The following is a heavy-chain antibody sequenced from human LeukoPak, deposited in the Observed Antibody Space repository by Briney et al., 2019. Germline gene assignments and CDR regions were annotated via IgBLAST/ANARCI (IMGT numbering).Heavy chain of an antibody. V-gene: IGHV3-15*01. CDR2: IKSKTDGGTT. CDR1: GFPFSNAR. CDR3: TTAGSNYEVEFFDY. Sequence: GGPLRLPCGASGFPFSNARMRWAREATGKGLEWVGRIKSKTDGGTTDYAAPVKGRFTISRDDSKNTLYLQMNSLKTEDTAVYYCTTAGSNYEVEFFDYWSQGTLVTVSS. J-gene: IGHJ4*02. D-gene: IGHD4-11*01.